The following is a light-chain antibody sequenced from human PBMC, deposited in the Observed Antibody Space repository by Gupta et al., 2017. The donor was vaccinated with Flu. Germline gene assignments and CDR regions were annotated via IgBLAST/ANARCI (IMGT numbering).Light chain of an antibody. V-gene: IGKV1-5*03. Sequence: DIQMTQSPSTLSASVGDRVTITCRASQTISDWLAWYQQKPGKAPNLLIYKASSVESGVPSRFSGSGSGTXFTLTIXSLQPDDFATYYCQQDNNLPRTFGXGTRVEMK. CDR1: QTISDW. CDR2: KAS. CDR3: QQDNNLPRT. J-gene: IGKJ1*01.